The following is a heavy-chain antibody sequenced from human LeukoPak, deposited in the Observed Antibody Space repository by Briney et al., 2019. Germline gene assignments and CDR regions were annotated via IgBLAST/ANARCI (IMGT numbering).Heavy chain of an antibody. V-gene: IGHV3-23*01. Sequence: GGSLRLSCAASGFTFSDYAMHWVRQAPGKGLEWVSAISGSGGSTYYADSVKGRFTISRDNSKNTLYLQMNSLRAEDTAVYYCAKDEGYSYDSPIDYWGQGTLVTVSS. J-gene: IGHJ4*02. D-gene: IGHD5-18*01. CDR3: AKDEGYSYDSPIDY. CDR2: ISGSGGST. CDR1: GFTFSDYA.